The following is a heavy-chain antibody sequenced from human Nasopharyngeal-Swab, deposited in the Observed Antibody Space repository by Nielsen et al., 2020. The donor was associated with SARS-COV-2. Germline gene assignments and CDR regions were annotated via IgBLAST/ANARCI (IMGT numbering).Heavy chain of an antibody. Sequence: GESLKISCAASGFTFGGYSMHWVRQAPGKGLEYVSAIGSNEAETYYADSVKGRFTISRDNSKNILYLQMGTLRPEGTAVYYCATERGNWFYFDYWGHGTLVTVSS. V-gene: IGHV3-64*02. J-gene: IGHJ4*01. CDR2: IGSNEAET. CDR1: GFTFGGYS. CDR3: ATERGNWFYFDY. D-gene: IGHD3-9*01.